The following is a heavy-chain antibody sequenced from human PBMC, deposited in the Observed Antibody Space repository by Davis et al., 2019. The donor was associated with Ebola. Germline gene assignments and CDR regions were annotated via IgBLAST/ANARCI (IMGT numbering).Heavy chain of an antibody. CDR2: ISFDGGYE. Sequence: GESLKISCTASAGSDFNTYTVHWVRQAPGKGLEWVAGISFDGGYERYADSVKGRFTISRDNSQNTLYMQMNSLRAEDTAVYYCAKPPNNIVGAIYYFDYWGQGTLVTVSS. CDR1: AGSDFNTYT. CDR3: AKPPNNIVGAIYYFDY. J-gene: IGHJ4*02. V-gene: IGHV3-30-3*01. D-gene: IGHD1-26*01.